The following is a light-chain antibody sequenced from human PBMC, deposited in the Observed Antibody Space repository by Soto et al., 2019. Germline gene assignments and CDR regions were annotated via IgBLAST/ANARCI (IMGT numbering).Light chain of an antibody. CDR1: QIINTW. V-gene: IGKV1-5*03. CDR3: QQYETYSDT. Sequence: DIQMTQSPSSLSASVGDRVTITCRASQIINTWLAWYQQKPGKAPKLVIYRASNLVNGVPSRFSGSGSGTEFTLTIISLQPDDFAIYYCQQYETYSDTFGPGTKVDL. J-gene: IGKJ3*01. CDR2: RAS.